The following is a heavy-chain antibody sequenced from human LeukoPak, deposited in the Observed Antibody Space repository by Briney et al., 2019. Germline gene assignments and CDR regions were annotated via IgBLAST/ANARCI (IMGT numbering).Heavy chain of an antibody. CDR3: AKDRGDYYYMDV. V-gene: IGHV3-30*02. J-gene: IGHJ6*03. D-gene: IGHD1-26*01. Sequence: GGSLRLSCVASGFTFSSYGMHLVRQAPGKGLEWVAFIRYDGSNKYYADSVKGRFTISRDNPKNTVYLQMNSLRGEDTAVYYCAKDRGDYYYMDVWSKGTTVTVSS. CDR2: IRYDGSNK. CDR1: GFTFSSYG.